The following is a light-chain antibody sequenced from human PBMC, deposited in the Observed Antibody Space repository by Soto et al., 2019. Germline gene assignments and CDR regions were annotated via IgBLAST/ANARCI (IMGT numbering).Light chain of an antibody. J-gene: IGKJ1*01. CDR3: QQYNSYPWT. CDR2: KAS. CDR1: QSISSW. V-gene: IGKV1-5*03. Sequence: DIQMTQSPSTLSASVGDRVTITCRASQSISSWLAWYQQKPGKAPKLLIYKASSLESGLPSRFSGSGSGTEFTLTISSLQPDDCATYYCQQYNSYPWTFGQGTNVEIK.